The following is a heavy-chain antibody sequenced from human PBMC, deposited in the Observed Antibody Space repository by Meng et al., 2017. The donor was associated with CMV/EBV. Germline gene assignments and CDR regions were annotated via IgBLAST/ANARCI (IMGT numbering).Heavy chain of an antibody. V-gene: IGHV4-30-4*08. Sequence: QGPVRASGPGLGKLLQTLSPPCTVSGGSISSGDYYWSWIRQPPGKGLEWIGYIYYSGSTYYNPSLKSRVTISVDTSKNQFSLKLSSVSAADTAVYYCARVMGPNRTPYYFDYWGQGTLVTVSS. CDR2: IYYSGST. CDR3: ARVMGPNRTPYYFDY. D-gene: IGHD1-14*01. J-gene: IGHJ4*02. CDR1: GGSISSGDYY.